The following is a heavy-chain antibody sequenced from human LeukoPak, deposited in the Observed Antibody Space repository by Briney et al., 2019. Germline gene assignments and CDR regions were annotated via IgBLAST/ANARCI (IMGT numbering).Heavy chain of an antibody. D-gene: IGHD2/OR15-2a*01. Sequence: GASVKVSCKASGGTFSSYAISWVRQAPGQGLEWMGRIIHIFGTANYAQKFQGRVTINTDESTSTAYMELSSLRSEDTAVYYCARDTIIRGYMDVWGKGTTVTVSS. CDR2: IIHIFGTA. CDR3: ARDTIIRGYMDV. J-gene: IGHJ6*03. V-gene: IGHV1-69*05. CDR1: GGTFSSYA.